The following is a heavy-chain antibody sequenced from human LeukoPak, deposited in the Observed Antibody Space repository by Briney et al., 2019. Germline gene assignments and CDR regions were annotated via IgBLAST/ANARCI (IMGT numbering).Heavy chain of an antibody. CDR2: IRYDGSNK. D-gene: IGHD6-6*01. J-gene: IGHJ4*02. V-gene: IGHV3-30*02. CDR1: AFTFSSYG. CDR3: AKDKQLVTFDY. Sequence: AGSLRLSCAAYAFTFSSYGMHWDRPAPGKGLEWGAFIRYDGSNKHYADSVKGRFTISRDNSKNTLYLQMNSLRAEDTAVYYCAKDKQLVTFDYWGQGTLVTVSS.